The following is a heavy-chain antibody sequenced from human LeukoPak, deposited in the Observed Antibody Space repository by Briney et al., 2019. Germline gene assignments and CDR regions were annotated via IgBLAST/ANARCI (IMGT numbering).Heavy chain of an antibody. V-gene: IGHV3-30*14. CDR3: GAGPADCGKDCRTIYRYFQY. D-gene: IGHD2-21*01. Sequence: PGGSLRLSCAASGFSLSSYATHWVRQAPGKGLEWVAVISYDGRESYYADSVKGRFTISRDNSKNTLYLQMNSLRTEDTAVYYCGAGPADCGKDCRTIYRYFQYWGQGTLVTASS. CDR1: GFSLSSYA. CDR2: ISYDGRES. J-gene: IGHJ1*01.